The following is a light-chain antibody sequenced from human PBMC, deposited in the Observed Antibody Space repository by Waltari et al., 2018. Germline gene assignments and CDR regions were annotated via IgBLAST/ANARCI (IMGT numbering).Light chain of an antibody. J-gene: IGKJ5*01. CDR3: QQRSKWPIT. CDR1: QSVSSS. V-gene: IGKV3-11*01. Sequence: EIVLTQSPATLSLSPGERATLSCRASQSVSSSLGWYQQRPGQAPRLLSYDASSRATGIPARFSGSESGTDFTLTISSLEPEDFAVYDCQQRSKWPITFGQGTRRESK. CDR2: DAS.